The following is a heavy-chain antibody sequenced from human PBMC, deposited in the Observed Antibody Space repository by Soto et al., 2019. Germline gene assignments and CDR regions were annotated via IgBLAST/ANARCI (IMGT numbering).Heavy chain of an antibody. J-gene: IGHJ6*03. D-gene: IGHD2-2*01. Sequence: QVQLQESGPGLVKPSETLSLTCTVSGGSISSYYWSWIRQPPGKGLEWIGYIYYSGSTNYNPSLKNRVDISVDTSMNQFSLKLSSVTAADTAVYYCARLPSWPVYCSSTSCYEQSFNYYYYMDVLGKVTTVTVSS. CDR1: GGSISSYY. V-gene: IGHV4-59*01. CDR2: IYYSGST. CDR3: ARLPSWPVYCSSTSCYEQSFNYYYYMDV.